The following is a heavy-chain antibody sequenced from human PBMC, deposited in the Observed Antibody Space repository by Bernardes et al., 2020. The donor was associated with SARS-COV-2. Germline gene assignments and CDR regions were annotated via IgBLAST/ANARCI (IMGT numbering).Heavy chain of an antibody. Sequence: TLSLTSTVPLGSLSAYYSCWIRPPLGKGLEWSGQIHHTGTTSHNPSLESRVALSVDTSKHQLSLRLNSVTSADTAVYYCAREWSSFVHWGQGTLVTGSS. V-gene: IGHV4-59*01. J-gene: IGHJ4*02. CDR1: LGSLSAYY. CDR2: IHHTGTT. CDR3: AREWSSFVH. D-gene: IGHD1-26*01.